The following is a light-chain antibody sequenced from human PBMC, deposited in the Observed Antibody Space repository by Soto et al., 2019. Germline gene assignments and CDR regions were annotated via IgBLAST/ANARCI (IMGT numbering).Light chain of an antibody. Sequence: EIVLTQSPCTLSLSPGERVTLSCRASQSVSSGYLAWYQQKPGLAPRLLISGASNRAAGIPDRFSGSGSGTDFTLTISRLEPEDFAVYYCQQYDSSPRTFGQGTKVDIK. CDR3: QQYDSSPRT. V-gene: IGKV3-20*01. J-gene: IGKJ1*01. CDR1: QSVSSGY. CDR2: GAS.